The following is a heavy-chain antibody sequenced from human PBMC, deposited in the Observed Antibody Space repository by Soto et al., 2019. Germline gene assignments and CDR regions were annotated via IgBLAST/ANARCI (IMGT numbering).Heavy chain of an antibody. V-gene: IGHV4-34*01. Sequence: SETLSLTCAVYGGSFTGYYWTWIRQPPGKGLEWVGEINHSGTTNYNPSLKSRVTISVDTSKNQFSLKLSSVTAADTAVYYCARPGDDSSGYFAFDIWGQGTMVTVS. CDR2: INHSGTT. CDR1: GGSFTGYY. CDR3: ARPGDDSSGYFAFDI. J-gene: IGHJ3*02. D-gene: IGHD3-22*01.